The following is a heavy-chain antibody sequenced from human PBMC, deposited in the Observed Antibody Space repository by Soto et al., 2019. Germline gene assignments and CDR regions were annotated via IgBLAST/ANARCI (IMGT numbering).Heavy chain of an antibody. CDR3: AKFGPGTTPYYYGMDV. J-gene: IGHJ6*02. D-gene: IGHD1-1*01. CDR2: ISGSGGRT. V-gene: IGHV3-23*01. Sequence: EVQLLESGGGLVQPGGSLRLSCAASGFTFSSYAMSWVRQAPGKGLEWVSAISGSGGRTYYADSVKGRFTISRDNSKNTLYLQMNSLRAEDTAVYYCAKFGPGTTPYYYGMDVWGQGTTVTVSS. CDR1: GFTFSSYA.